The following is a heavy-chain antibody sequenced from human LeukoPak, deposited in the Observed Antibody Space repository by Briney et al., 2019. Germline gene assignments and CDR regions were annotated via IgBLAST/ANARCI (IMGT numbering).Heavy chain of an antibody. J-gene: IGHJ3*01. CDR2: SNFEDEET. CDR1: GYTFTSYY. Sequence: ASVKVSCKASGYTFTSYYMHWVRQAPGKGLEWMGGSNFEDEETIYEKKFQGRVSMTEDTSTDTAYLELSSLRSEDTAIYYCTTEEIYSYGLGAFHFWGQGTLVTVSS. D-gene: IGHD5-18*01. CDR3: TTEEIYSYGLGAFHF. V-gene: IGHV1-24*01.